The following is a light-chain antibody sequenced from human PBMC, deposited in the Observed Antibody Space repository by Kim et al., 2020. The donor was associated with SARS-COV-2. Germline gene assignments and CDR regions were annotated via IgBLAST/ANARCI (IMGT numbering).Light chain of an antibody. CDR1: SLRDYY. V-gene: IGLV3-19*01. CDR2: GKN. J-gene: IGLJ2*01. Sequence: SSELTQDPAVSVALGQTVRITCQGDSLRDYYASWYQQKPGQAPVLLIYGKNNRPSGIPDRFSGSNSGNTASLTITGAQAEDEADYYCNSRDSSGNHPFGG. CDR3: NSRDSSGNHP.